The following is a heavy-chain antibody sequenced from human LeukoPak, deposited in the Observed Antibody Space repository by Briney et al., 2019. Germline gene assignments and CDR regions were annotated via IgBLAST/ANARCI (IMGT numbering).Heavy chain of an antibody. J-gene: IGHJ4*02. CDR3: ALWFGELSFGY. V-gene: IGHV1-2*06. CDR1: GYTFTGYY. D-gene: IGHD3-10*01. CDR2: INPNSGGT. Sequence: ASVKVSCKASGYTFTGYYMHWVRQAPGQALEWMGRINPNSGGTNYAQKFQGRVIITRDTSISTAYMELSRLRSDDTAVYYCALWFGELSFGYWGRGTLVTVSS.